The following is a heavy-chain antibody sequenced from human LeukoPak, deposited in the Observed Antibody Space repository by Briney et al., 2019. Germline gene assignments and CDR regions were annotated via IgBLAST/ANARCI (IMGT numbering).Heavy chain of an antibody. D-gene: IGHD6-13*01. CDR3: ARAAAAKGAFDY. V-gene: IGHV6-1*01. CDR1: GDSVSSNSAA. CDR2: TYYRSKWFN. J-gene: IGHJ4*02. Sequence: SQTLPLTCAISGDSVSSNSAAWNWIRQSPSRGLEWLGRTYYRSKWFNDYAVSVKSRITINPDTSKNQFSLQLNSVTPEDTAVYYCARAAAAKGAFDYWGQGTLVTVSS.